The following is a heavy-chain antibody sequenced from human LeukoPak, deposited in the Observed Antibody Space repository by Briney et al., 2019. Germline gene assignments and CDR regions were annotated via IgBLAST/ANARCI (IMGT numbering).Heavy chain of an antibody. CDR3: ARGGATPMVFRY. D-gene: IGHD5-18*01. J-gene: IGHJ4*02. V-gene: IGHV4-34*01. CDR1: GGSFSDYY. CDR2: INRHGGT. Sequence: SETLSLTCAVYGGSFSDYYWSWIRQPPGKGLEWIGEINRHGGTNYSPSLKSRVSISVDTSKNQFSLTLTSLTAADTAVYYCARGGATPMVFRYWGQGTLVTVSS.